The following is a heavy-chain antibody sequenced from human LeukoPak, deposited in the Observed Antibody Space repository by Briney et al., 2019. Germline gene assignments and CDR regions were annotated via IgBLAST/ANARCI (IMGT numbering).Heavy chain of an antibody. V-gene: IGHV1-69*01. CDR3: ARESLAGTWPSDY. J-gene: IGHJ4*02. CDR2: IVPIFGKS. CDR1: GRTFTTFA. D-gene: IGHD6-19*01. Sequence: SVRVSCTPSGRTFTTFAISSMRQSPGQELQWMGAIVPIFGKSHHAQKVQGRLTRTAAETTNTAFMELARLTADDTAVYYCARESLAGTWPSDYWGQGTLVTVSS.